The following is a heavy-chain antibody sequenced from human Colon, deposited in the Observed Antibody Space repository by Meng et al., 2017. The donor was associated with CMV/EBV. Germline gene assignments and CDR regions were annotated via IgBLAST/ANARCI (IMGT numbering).Heavy chain of an antibody. CDR2: IFWDDMK. J-gene: IGHJ5*02. V-gene: IGHV2-5*02. D-gene: IGHD2-15*01. CDR1: GFSLTTSPVG. Sequence: QITLRESGPMLVKPTQTLTLTCTFSGFSLTTSPVGVGWIRRPPGKALEWLALIFWDDMKRYNSSLASRLTVTKDTSKNQVVLTMTNMDPVDTATYYCAHTSGRDCATPDCHIRYFDPWGQGTLVTVSS. CDR3: AHTSGRDCATPDCHIRYFDP.